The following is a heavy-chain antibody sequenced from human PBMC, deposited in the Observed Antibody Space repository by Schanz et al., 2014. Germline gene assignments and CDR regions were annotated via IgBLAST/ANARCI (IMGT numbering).Heavy chain of an antibody. CDR3: AKVRYSSGWRGDYFDE. CDR1: EFTFSTDA. J-gene: IGHJ4*02. Sequence: VHLLESGGGLVQPGGSLRLSCAASEFTFSTDAMSWVRQAPGKGLEWLSVISASGGDTYYADSVKGRFTISRDNSKNTLYLQMNSLRAEDTAVYYCAKVRYSSGWRGDYFDEWGQGTLXTVAS. D-gene: IGHD6-25*01. V-gene: IGHV3-23*01. CDR2: ISASGGDT.